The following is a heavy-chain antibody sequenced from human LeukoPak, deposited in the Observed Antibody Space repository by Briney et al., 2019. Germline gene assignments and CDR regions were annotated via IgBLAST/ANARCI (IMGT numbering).Heavy chain of an antibody. Sequence: SQTLSLTCTVSGGSISSGGYYWSWIRQHPGKGLEWIGYIYYSGSTYYNPSLKSRVTISVDTSKNQFSLKLSSVTAADTAVYYCASVPSSPYRKTILGAFDIWGQGTMVTVSS. CDR1: GGSISSGGYY. D-gene: IGHD3-16*01. J-gene: IGHJ3*02. CDR2: IYYSGST. CDR3: ASVPSSPYRKTILGAFDI. V-gene: IGHV4-31*03.